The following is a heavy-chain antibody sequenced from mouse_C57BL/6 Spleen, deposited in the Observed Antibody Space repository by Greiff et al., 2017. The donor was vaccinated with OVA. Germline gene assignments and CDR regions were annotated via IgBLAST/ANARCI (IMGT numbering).Heavy chain of an antibody. CDR2: IHPNSGST. V-gene: IGHV1-64*01. J-gene: IGHJ1*03. CDR3: ARSHDGSSYVWYFDV. Sequence: QVQLKQPGAELVKPGASVKLSCKASGYTFTSYWMHWVKQRPGQGLEWIGMIHPNSGSTNYNEKFKSKATLTVDKSSSTAYMQLSSLTSEDSAVYYCARSHDGSSYVWYFDVWGTGTTVTVSS. CDR1: GYTFTSYW. D-gene: IGHD1-1*01.